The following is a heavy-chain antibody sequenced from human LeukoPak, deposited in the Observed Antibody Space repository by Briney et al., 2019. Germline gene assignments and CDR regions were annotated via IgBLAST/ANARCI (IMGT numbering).Heavy chain of an antibody. Sequence: EASVKVSCKASGGTFSSYAISWVRQAPGQGLEWKGGILPIFGTANYAQKFQGRVTITADKSTSTAYMELSSLRSEDTAVYYCARGPDIVVVPAAHAGGDYYYGMDVWGKGTTVTVSS. CDR2: ILPIFGTA. CDR1: GGTFSSYA. CDR3: ARGPDIVVVPAAHAGGDYYYGMDV. V-gene: IGHV1-69*06. J-gene: IGHJ6*04. D-gene: IGHD2-2*01.